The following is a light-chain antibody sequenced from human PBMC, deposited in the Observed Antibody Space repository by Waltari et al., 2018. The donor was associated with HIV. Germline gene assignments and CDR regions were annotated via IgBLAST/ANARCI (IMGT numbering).Light chain of an antibody. V-gene: IGLV4-69*01. CDR1: SGHSYYA. J-gene: IGLJ2*01. CDR2: LNSDGSH. CDR3: QTWGTGIV. Sequence: QLVLTQSPSASASLGASVKLTCTLSSGHSYYAIAWHQQQPEKGPRFLMKLNSDGSHSKGDVIPDRFSGSSSGSERYLTISSLQSGDEADYYCQTWGTGIVVGGGTKLTVL.